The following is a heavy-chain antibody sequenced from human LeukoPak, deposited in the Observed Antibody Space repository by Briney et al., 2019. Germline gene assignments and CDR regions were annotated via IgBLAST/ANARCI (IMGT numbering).Heavy chain of an antibody. CDR2: INPNSGGT. J-gene: IGHJ4*02. CDR1: GYTFTGYY. Sequence: ASVKVSCKACGYTFTGYYMFWVRQAPGQGREGMGGINPNSGGTNYAQKFQGRVTMTSDTSISTAYMELSSLRSENTAVYYCARVLARGVIKTIFGYWGQGTLVTVAS. CDR3: ARVLARGVIKTIFGY. D-gene: IGHD3-10*01. V-gene: IGHV1-2*02.